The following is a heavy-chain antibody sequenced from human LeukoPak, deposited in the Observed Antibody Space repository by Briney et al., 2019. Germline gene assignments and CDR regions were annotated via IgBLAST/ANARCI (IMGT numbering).Heavy chain of an antibody. V-gene: IGHV4-34*01. CDR1: GGSFSGYY. J-gene: IGHJ4*02. Sequence: PSETLSLTCAVYGGSFSGYYWSWIRQPPGKGLEWIGEINHSGSTNYNPSLKSRVTISVDTSKNQFSLKLSSVTAADTAVYYCATTDSSSHDFDYWGQGTLVTVSS. CDR3: ATTDSSSHDFDY. CDR2: INHSGST. D-gene: IGHD3-22*01.